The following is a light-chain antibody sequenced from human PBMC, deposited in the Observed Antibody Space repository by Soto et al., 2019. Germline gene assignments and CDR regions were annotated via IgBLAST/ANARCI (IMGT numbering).Light chain of an antibody. CDR2: EVT. V-gene: IGLV2-14*01. Sequence: QLVLTQPASVSGSPGQSITISCTGSSSDVGSHSRVSWIQQHPGKTPKLIIYEVTNRPSGVSSRFSGSKSGTTASLTISGLQAEDEADYYCTSFTSSNTWVFGGGTKLTVL. J-gene: IGLJ3*02. CDR3: TSFTSSNTWV. CDR1: SSDVGSHSR.